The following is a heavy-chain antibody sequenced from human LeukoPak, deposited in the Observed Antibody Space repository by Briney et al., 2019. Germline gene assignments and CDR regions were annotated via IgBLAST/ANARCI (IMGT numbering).Heavy chain of an antibody. Sequence: LAGGSLRLSCAASGFTFSGYSLTWVRQAPGKGLEWVANIKLDGSEKNYVDSVKGRFTISRDNTKNSLYLQMNSLRAEDTAVFYCARDQYDTWSRRGNFDSWGQGTLVIVSS. V-gene: IGHV3-7*03. CDR1: GFTFSGYS. CDR2: IKLDGSEK. D-gene: IGHD3-3*01. J-gene: IGHJ4*02. CDR3: ARDQYDTWSRRGNFDS.